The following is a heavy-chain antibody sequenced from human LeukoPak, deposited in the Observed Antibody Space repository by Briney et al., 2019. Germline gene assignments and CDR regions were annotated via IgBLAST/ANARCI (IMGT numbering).Heavy chain of an antibody. J-gene: IGHJ2*01. V-gene: IGHV4-34*01. CDR1: GGSFSGYY. Sequence: SETLSLTCAVYGGSFSGYYWSWIRQPPGKGLEWIGEINHSGSTNYNPSLKSRVTISVDTSKNQFSLKLSSVTAADTAVYYCARHPRIVVVPAAPDWYFDLWGRGTLVTVSS. D-gene: IGHD2-2*01. CDR3: ARHPRIVVVPAAPDWYFDL. CDR2: INHSGST.